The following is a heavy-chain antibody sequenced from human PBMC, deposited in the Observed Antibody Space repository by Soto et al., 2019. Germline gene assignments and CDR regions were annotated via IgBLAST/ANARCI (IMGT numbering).Heavy chain of an antibody. J-gene: IGHJ6*03. Sequence: ETLSLTCAVYGGSFSGYYWSWIRQPPGKGLEWIGEINHSGSTNYNPSLKSRVTISVDTSKNQFSLKLSSVTAADTAVYYCARGRRTTKNYYYYYMDVWGKGTTVTVSS. V-gene: IGHV4-34*01. CDR3: ARGRRTTKNYYYYYMDV. CDR1: GGSFSGYY. CDR2: INHSGST.